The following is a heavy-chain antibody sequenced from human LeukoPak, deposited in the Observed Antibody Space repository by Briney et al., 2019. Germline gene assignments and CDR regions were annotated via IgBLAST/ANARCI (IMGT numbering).Heavy chain of an antibody. CDR1: GYTFTGYY. CDR2: INPNSGGT. D-gene: IGHD1-26*01. Sequence: ASVKVSCKASGYTFTGYYMHWVRQAPGQGLEWMGWINPNSGGTNYAQKFQGRVTMTRDTSISTAYMELSRLRSEDTAVYYCARVAGAPYYYYMDVWGKGTTVTISS. J-gene: IGHJ6*03. CDR3: ARVAGAPYYYYMDV. V-gene: IGHV1-2*02.